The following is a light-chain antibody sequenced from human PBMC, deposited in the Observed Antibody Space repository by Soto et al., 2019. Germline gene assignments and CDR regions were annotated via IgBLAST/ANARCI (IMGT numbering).Light chain of an antibody. CDR1: QSINNY. Sequence: DIQMTQSPSSLSASMGDRVTITCRSSQSINNYLNWYQQRPGKAPKLLIYDASSLQSGVPSRFSGSGSGTDFTLTISSLQPEDLATYYCQQGFSAPPWTFGQGTKVELK. CDR3: QQGFSAPPWT. V-gene: IGKV1-39*01. CDR2: DAS. J-gene: IGKJ1*01.